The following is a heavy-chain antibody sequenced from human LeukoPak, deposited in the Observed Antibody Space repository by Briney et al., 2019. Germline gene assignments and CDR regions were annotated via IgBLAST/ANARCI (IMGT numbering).Heavy chain of an antibody. D-gene: IGHD6-19*01. CDR1: GFTFSSYG. V-gene: IGHV3-33*01. CDR2: IWYDGSNK. J-gene: IGHJ4*02. Sequence: GGSLRLSCAASGFTFSSYGMHWVRQAPGKGLEWVAVIWYDGSNKYYADSVKGRFTISRDNSKNTLYLQMNSLRAEGTAVYYCARVGAVAGKLTAFDYWGQGTLVTVSS. CDR3: ARVGAVAGKLTAFDY.